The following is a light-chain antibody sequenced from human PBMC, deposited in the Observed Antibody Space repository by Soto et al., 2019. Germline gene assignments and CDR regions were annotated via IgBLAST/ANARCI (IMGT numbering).Light chain of an antibody. CDR2: AAS. Sequence: DIQMTQSPSSLSASVGDSLTITCRASQGISTYLNWYQQKPGQAPNLLIYAASARAIGIPDRFSGSGSGTDFTLTISRLEPEDFAVYYCQQYGHSPRTFGQGTKVDIK. V-gene: IGKV1-39*01. CDR3: QQYGHSPRT. J-gene: IGKJ1*01. CDR1: QGISTY.